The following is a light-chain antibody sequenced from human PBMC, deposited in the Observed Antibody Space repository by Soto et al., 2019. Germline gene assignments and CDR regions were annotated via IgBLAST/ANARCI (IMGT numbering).Light chain of an antibody. V-gene: IGLV2-8*01. CDR2: EIS. Sequence: QSALTQPTSASGSPGQSVTISCTGTSSDVGGYNYVSWYQQHPGKAPKLILYEISERPSGVPDRFSGSRSGNTASLTVSGLQAEDEADYYCSSYAGNNNCVFGHGTKLTVL. J-gene: IGLJ1*01. CDR1: SSDVGGYNY. CDR3: SSYAGNNNCV.